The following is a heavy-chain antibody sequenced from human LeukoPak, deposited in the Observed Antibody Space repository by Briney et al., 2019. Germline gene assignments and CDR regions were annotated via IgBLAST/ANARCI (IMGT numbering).Heavy chain of an antibody. CDR3: ARMTAFVDTAMDKTKYYFDY. Sequence: ASVKVSCKASGGTFSSYAISWVRQAPGQGLEWMGGIIPIFGTANYAQKFQGRVTITADESTSIACMELSSLRSEDTAVYYCARMTAFVDTAMDKTKYYFDYWGQGTLVTVSS. CDR2: IIPIFGTA. J-gene: IGHJ4*02. CDR1: GGTFSSYA. V-gene: IGHV1-69*13. D-gene: IGHD5-18*01.